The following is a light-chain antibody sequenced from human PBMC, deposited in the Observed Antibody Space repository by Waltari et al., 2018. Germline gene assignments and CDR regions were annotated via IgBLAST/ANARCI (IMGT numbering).Light chain of an antibody. CDR3: QQYYGYPLT. Sequence: AIQITQSPSSLSASTGDKVTITCRASQGISNYLAWYQQKPGKAPTLLIYDASTLQIGVPSRFSGSGSGTDFTLTISCLQSEDFATFYCQQYYGYPLTFGPGTKVDVK. CDR2: DAS. CDR1: QGISNY. V-gene: IGKV1-8*01. J-gene: IGKJ3*01.